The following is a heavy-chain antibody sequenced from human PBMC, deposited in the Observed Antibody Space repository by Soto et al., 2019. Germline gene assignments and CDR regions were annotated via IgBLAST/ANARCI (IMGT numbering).Heavy chain of an antibody. V-gene: IGHV1-2*02. Sequence: QVQLVQTGAEVKKPGASVKVSCKASGYTFTGYYMHWVRQAPGQGLEWTGWINPNSGGTNYAQKFQGRVTMTRDTSISTAYMELSRLRSDDTAVYYCAVLLAAADNWFDPWGQGTLVTVSS. CDR1: GYTFTGYY. CDR3: AVLLAAADNWFDP. CDR2: INPNSGGT. D-gene: IGHD6-13*01. J-gene: IGHJ5*02.